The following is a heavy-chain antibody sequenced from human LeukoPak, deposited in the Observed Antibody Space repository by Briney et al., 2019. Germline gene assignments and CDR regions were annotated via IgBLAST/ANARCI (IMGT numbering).Heavy chain of an antibody. Sequence: NPGGSLRLSCAASGFTFKTFEMNWVRQAPGKGLEWLSYISSSGNTAYYADSVKGRFTISRDNSKNPLFLQMNSLRAEDTAVYYCARGNTYYLDTSWWFDPWGQGTLVTVSS. CDR2: ISSSGNTA. V-gene: IGHV3-48*03. CDR1: GFTFKTFE. CDR3: ARGNTYYLDTSWWFDP. D-gene: IGHD3-22*01. J-gene: IGHJ5*02.